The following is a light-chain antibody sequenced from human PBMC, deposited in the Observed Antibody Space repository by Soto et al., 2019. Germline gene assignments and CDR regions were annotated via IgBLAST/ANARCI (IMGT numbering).Light chain of an antibody. CDR1: SSDVGGYNY. CDR3: SSYTSRITQV. CDR2: DVS. J-gene: IGLJ1*01. Sequence: QSVLTQPASVSGSPVQSITISCTGTSSDVGGYNYVSWYQQHPGKAPKLMIYDVSNQPSGVSNRFSGSKSGNTASLTISGLQAEGEADYYCSSYTSRITQVFGTGTKVTVL. V-gene: IGLV2-14*01.